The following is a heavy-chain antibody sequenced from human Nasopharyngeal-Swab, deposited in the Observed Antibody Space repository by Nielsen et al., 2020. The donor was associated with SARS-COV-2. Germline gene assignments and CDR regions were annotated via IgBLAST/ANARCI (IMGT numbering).Heavy chain of an antibody. J-gene: IGHJ4*02. CDR3: VVILYESSGYWVDY. V-gene: IGHV4-59*12. D-gene: IGHD3-22*01. CDR2: IYHTGTT. Sequence: WIRQPPGKGLEWIGYIYHTGTTNYNPSLKSRVIISIDTSKNQFSVKLSSVTAADTAVYYCVVILYESSGYWVDYWGQGTLVTVSS.